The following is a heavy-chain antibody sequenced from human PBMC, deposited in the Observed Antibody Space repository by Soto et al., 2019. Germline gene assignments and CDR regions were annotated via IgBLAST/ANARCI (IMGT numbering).Heavy chain of an antibody. J-gene: IGHJ5*02. V-gene: IGHV6-1*01. D-gene: IGHD1-26*01. CDR3: VRAPPVIGANWFDP. CDR2: TYYRSKWFH. Sequence: SQTLSLTCXISGDSVSSDSAAWNWIRQSPSRGLEWLGRTYYRSKWFHDYAVSVKSRIIINADTSKNQFSLQLTSVTPEDTAIYYCVRAPPVIGANWFDPWGQGTLVTVSS. CDR1: GDSVSSDSAA.